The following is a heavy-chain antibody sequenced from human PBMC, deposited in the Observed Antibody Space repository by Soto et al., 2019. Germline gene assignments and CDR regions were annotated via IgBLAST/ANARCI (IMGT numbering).Heavy chain of an antibody. CDR2: IRADNGNT. Sequence: ASVKVSCKASGYTFTSYGVSWLRQAPGQGLEWMGWIRADNGNTNYAQRFQGRVTMTTDTSTSTAYMGLRSLRSDDTAVYYCARWGNCYNTVCRHYGMDVWGQGTTVTVSS. CDR3: ARWGNCYNTVCRHYGMDV. J-gene: IGHJ6*02. CDR1: GYTFTSYG. D-gene: IGHD2-21*01. V-gene: IGHV1-18*04.